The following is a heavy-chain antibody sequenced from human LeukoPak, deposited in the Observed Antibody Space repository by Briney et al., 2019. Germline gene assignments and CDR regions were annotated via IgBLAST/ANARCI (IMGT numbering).Heavy chain of an antibody. Sequence: SETLSLTCAVYGGSLSGYYWSWIRQPPGKGLEWIGEINHSGSTNYNPSLESRVTISVDTSKNQSSLQLSSVTAADTAVYYCARQIDPWAPFDPWGQGTLVTVSS. J-gene: IGHJ5*02. D-gene: IGHD3-9*01. CDR1: GGSLSGYY. CDR2: INHSGST. CDR3: ARQIDPWAPFDP. V-gene: IGHV4-34*01.